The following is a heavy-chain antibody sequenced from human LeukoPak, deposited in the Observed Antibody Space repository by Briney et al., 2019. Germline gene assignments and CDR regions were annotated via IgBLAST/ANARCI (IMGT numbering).Heavy chain of an antibody. CDR3: ARLAADSSSWYISY. J-gene: IGHJ4*02. CDR2: IYYSGST. CDR1: GGSISSSSYY. D-gene: IGHD6-13*01. V-gene: IGHV4-39*01. Sequence: SETLSLTCTVSGGSISSSSYYWGWIRQPPGKGLEWIGSIYYSGSTYYNPSLKSRGTISVDTSKNQFSLKLSSVTAADTAVYYCARLAADSSSWYISYWGQGTLVTVSS.